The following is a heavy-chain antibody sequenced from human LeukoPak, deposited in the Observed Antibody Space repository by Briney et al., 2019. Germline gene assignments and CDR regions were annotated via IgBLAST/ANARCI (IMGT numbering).Heavy chain of an antibody. CDR3: ARSADITIFGVVQRIDY. V-gene: IGHV4-4*09. D-gene: IGHD3-3*01. CDR2: YTSGST. J-gene: IGHJ4*02. Sequence: YTSGSTNYNPSLKSRVTISVDTSKNQFSLKLSSVTAADTAVYYCARSADITIFGVVQRIDYWGQGTLVTVSS.